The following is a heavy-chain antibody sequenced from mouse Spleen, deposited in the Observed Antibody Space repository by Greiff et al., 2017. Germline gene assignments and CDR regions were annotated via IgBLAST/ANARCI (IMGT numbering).Heavy chain of an antibody. CDR2: IDPETGGT. CDR3: TRNYGRDY. Sequence: VQLQQSGAELVRPGASLTLSCKASGYTFTDYEMHWVKQTPVHGLEWIGAIDPETGGTAYNQKFKGKAILTADKSSSTAYMELRSLTSEDSAVYYCTRNYGRDYWGQGTTLTVSS. D-gene: IGHD1-2*01. CDR1: GYTFTDYE. V-gene: IGHV1-15*01. J-gene: IGHJ2*01.